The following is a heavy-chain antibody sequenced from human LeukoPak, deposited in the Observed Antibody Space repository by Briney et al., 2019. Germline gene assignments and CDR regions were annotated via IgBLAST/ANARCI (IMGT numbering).Heavy chain of an antibody. J-gene: IGHJ4*02. V-gene: IGHV4-59*01. CDR2: IPYSGRT. D-gene: IGHD2-15*01. CDR1: GGSISGYY. CDR3: ARYLCSGGTCYGFGY. Sequence: KPSETLSLTCTVSGGSISGYYWSWIRQPPGKGLEWVGFIPYSGRTSYNPSLKSRVTISVDTSKNEFSLKLTSVTVADTAVYYCARYLCSGGTCYGFGYWGQGTPVTVSS.